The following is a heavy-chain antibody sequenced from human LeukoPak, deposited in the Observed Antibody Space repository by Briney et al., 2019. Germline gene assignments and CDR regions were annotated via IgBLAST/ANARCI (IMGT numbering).Heavy chain of an antibody. Sequence: ASVKVSCKASGYTFTGYYMHWVRQAPGQGFEWMGWINPNSGDTNYAQKFQGRVTMARDTSISTAHMELSRLRSDDTAVYYCARENWNDLRIDYWGQGTLVTVSS. D-gene: IGHD1-1*01. V-gene: IGHV1-2*02. J-gene: IGHJ4*02. CDR2: INPNSGDT. CDR1: GYTFTGYY. CDR3: ARENWNDLRIDY.